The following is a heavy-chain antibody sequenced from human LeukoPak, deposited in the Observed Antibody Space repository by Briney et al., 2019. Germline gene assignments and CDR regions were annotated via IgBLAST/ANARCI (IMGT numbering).Heavy chain of an antibody. J-gene: IGHJ6*03. V-gene: IGHV4-4*07. CDR1: GGSISSYY. CDR2: IYTSGSS. D-gene: IGHD4-17*01. CDR3: AREQTVTSYYYYYMDV. Sequence: SETLSLTCTVSGGSISSYYWSWIRQPAGQGLEWIGRIYTSGSSNYNPSLKSRVTMSVDTSKDQFSLKLSSVPAADTAVYYCAREQTVTSYYYYYMDVWGKGTTVTISS.